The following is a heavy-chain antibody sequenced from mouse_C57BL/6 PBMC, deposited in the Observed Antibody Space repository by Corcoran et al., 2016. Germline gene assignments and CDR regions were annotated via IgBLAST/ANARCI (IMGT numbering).Heavy chain of an antibody. Sequence: DIQLQESGPGLVKPSQSLSLTCSVTGYSITSGYYWNWIRQFPGNKLEWMGYISYDGSNNYNPSLKNRISITRDTSKNQFFLKLNSVTTEDTATYYCARGEGWLLPHYWGQGTTLTVSS. V-gene: IGHV3-6*01. D-gene: IGHD2-3*01. J-gene: IGHJ2*01. CDR1: GYSITSGYY. CDR2: ISYDGSN. CDR3: ARGEGWLLPHY.